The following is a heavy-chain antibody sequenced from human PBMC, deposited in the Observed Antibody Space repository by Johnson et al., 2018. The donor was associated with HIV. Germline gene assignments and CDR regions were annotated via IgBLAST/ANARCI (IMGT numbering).Heavy chain of an antibody. CDR3: ARDMCSGGSCYAFDI. D-gene: IGHD2-15*01. V-gene: IGHV3-23*04. J-gene: IGHJ3*02. CDR1: GFTFSSYA. Sequence: VQLVESGGGVVQPGRSLRLSCAASGFTFSSYAMSWVRQTPGKGLEWVSLISGSTGRTNYADSVKGRFTISRDNSKNTLYLQMNSLRAEDTAVYYCARDMCSGGSCYAFDIWGQGTMVTVSS. CDR2: ISGSTGRT.